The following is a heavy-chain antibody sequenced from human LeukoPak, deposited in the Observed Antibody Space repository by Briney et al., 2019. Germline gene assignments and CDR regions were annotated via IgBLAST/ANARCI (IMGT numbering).Heavy chain of an antibody. CDR2: IYYSGNT. CDR3: ARDSHSYGYYYYYMDV. D-gene: IGHD5-18*01. CDR1: GGSISSYY. Sequence: SETLSLTCTVSGGSISSYYWSWIRQPPGKGLEWIGYIYYSGNTNYNPSLKSRVTISVDTSKNPFSLKMSSVTAADTAVYYCARDSHSYGYYYYYMDVWGKGTTVTVSS. V-gene: IGHV4-59*01. J-gene: IGHJ6*03.